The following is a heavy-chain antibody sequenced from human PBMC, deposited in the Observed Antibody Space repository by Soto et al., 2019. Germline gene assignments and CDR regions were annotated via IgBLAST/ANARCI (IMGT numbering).Heavy chain of an antibody. CDR3: AKSLSTAVNYGMDV. J-gene: IGHJ6*02. V-gene: IGHV3-23*01. D-gene: IGHD2-2*01. Sequence: PGGSLRLPCGASGFTFSDNPMTWVPQGPGKGLEWVSSISDDGDSTYYADSVKGRFTISRDNSKNTLFLQMSSLGAEDTAVYYCAKSLSTAVNYGMDVWGQGTSVTVAS. CDR1: GFTFSDNP. CDR2: ISDDGDST.